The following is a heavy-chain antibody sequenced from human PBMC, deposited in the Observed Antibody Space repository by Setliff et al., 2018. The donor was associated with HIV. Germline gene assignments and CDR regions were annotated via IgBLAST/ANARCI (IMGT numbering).Heavy chain of an antibody. CDR3: AGEWSYGAFDTFDV. D-gene: IGHD5-18*01. J-gene: IGHJ3*01. CDR1: GGSFSAYY. CDR2: INHSGST. V-gene: IGHV4-34*01. Sequence: SETLSLTCAVYGGSFSAYYWSWIRQPPGKGLEWIGEINHSGSTNYNPSLKTRVTIMVDTSKNQFSLKLGSVTAADTAVYYCAGEWSYGAFDTFDVWGQGTMVTVS.